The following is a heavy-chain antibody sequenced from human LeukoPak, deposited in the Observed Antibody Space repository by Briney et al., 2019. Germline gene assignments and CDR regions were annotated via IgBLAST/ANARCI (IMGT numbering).Heavy chain of an antibody. CDR2: ISFDGSTK. CDR3: ARDIGGSYYPLGY. Sequence: QPGGSLRLSCAASGFTFSNYGMHWVRQAPGRGLEWLAVISFDGSTKYYADSVKGRFTISRDTSKDTLYLQMNSLRAEDTAVYYCARDIGGSYYPLGYWGQGTLVTVSS. J-gene: IGHJ4*02. V-gene: IGHV3-30*03. D-gene: IGHD1-26*01. CDR1: GFTFSNYG.